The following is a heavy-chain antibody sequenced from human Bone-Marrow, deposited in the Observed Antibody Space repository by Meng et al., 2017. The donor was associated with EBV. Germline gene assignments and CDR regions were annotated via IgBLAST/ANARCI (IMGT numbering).Heavy chain of an antibody. CDR3: ASESGRGFTPDY. CDR1: GGTFRSNA. J-gene: IGHJ4*02. Sequence: QVRLVQSGAGVKKPGSSVMVSCKTSGGTFRSNAISWVRQAPGQGLVWMGGLIPMTGVAHYAQKFQDRVSIIADESTSTHYLELSSLRSEDTAIYFCASESGRGFTPDYWGQGTLVTVSS. D-gene: IGHD3-10*01. V-gene: IGHV1-69*01. CDR2: LIPMTGVA.